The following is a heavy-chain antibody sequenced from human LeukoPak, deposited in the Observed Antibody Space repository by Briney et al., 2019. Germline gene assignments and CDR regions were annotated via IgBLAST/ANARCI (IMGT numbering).Heavy chain of an antibody. CDR2: ISSSGSNI. Sequence: GGSLRLSCALSGFTFSSYSMNCFRQAPGKGRECVSSISSSGSNIYYADSVKGPFTISRDNAKNSLYLQMNSLRAEDMAVYYCAKVVQYTASTGTGLDYWGQGTLVTVSS. J-gene: IGHJ4*02. V-gene: IGHV3-21*01. D-gene: IGHD6-13*01. CDR1: GFTFSSYS. CDR3: AKVVQYTASTGTGLDY.